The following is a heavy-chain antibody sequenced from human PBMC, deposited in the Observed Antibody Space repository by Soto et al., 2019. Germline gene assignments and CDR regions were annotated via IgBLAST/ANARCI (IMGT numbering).Heavy chain of an antibody. CDR2: ISAYNGNT. Sequence: ASVKVSCKASGYTFTSYGISWVRQAPVQGLEWMGWISAYNGNTNYAQKLQGRVTMTTDTSTSTAYMELRSLRSDDTAVYYCARGRPHYYDSSGYYGAFDIWGQGTMVTVSS. V-gene: IGHV1-18*01. CDR1: GYTFTSYG. J-gene: IGHJ3*02. D-gene: IGHD3-22*01. CDR3: ARGRPHYYDSSGYYGAFDI.